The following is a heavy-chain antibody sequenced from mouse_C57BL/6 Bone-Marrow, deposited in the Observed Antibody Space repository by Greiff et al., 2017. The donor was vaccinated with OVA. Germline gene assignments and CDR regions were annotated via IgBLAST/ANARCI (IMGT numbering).Heavy chain of an antibody. CDR2: IFPGSGST. Sequence: QVQLQQSGPELVKPGASVKISCKASGYTFTDYYINWVKQRPGQGLEWIGWIFPGSGSTYYNEKFKGKATLTVDKSSSTAYMLLSSLTSEDSAVYFCARIYYYGSRDYAMDYWGQGTSVTVSS. D-gene: IGHD1-1*01. CDR1: GYTFTDYY. V-gene: IGHV1-75*01. J-gene: IGHJ4*01. CDR3: ARIYYYGSRDYAMDY.